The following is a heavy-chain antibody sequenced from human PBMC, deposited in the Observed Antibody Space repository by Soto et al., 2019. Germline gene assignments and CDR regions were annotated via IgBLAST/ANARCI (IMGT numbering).Heavy chain of an antibody. CDR1: GFSLSTSGVG. Sequence: QITLKESGPTLVKPTQTLTLTCTFSGFSLSTSGVGVGWIRQPPGKALEWLALIYWDDDKRYSPSLKSRLTITKDTAKSQVVLTMTNMDPVDTAAYYGEHRRWDDFWSYWGQGTLVTVSS. CDR2: IYWDDDK. CDR3: EHRRWDDFWSY. J-gene: IGHJ4*02. V-gene: IGHV2-5*02. D-gene: IGHD3-3*01.